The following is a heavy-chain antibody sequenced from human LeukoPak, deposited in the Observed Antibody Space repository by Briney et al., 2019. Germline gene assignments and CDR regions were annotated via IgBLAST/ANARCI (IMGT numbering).Heavy chain of an antibody. J-gene: IGHJ5*02. CDR1: GFTFSSYA. V-gene: IGHV3-23*03. Sequence: GGSLRLSCAASGFTFSSYAMSWVRQAPGKGLEWVSVIYSGGSTYYADSVKGRLTISRDNSKNTLYLQMNSLRAEDTAVYYCARPYYYDSSGLFPNWFDPWGQGTLVTVSS. D-gene: IGHD3-22*01. CDR3: ARPYYYDSSGLFPNWFDP. CDR2: IYSGGST.